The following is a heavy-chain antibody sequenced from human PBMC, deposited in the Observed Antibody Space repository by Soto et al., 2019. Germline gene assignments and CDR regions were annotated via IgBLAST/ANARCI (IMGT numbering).Heavy chain of an antibody. J-gene: IGHJ4*02. Sequence: PGGSLRLSCAASGFTFSSYGMHWVRQAPGKGLEWVAVIWYDGSNKYYADSVKGRFTISRDNSKNTLYLQMNSLRAEDTVVYYCARDVQWLVRWYFDYWGQGTLVTVSS. CDR3: ARDVQWLVRWYFDY. D-gene: IGHD6-19*01. CDR1: GFTFSSYG. V-gene: IGHV3-33*01. CDR2: IWYDGSNK.